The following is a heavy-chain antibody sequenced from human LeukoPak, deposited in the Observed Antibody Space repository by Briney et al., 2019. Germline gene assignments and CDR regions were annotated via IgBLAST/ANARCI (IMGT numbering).Heavy chain of an antibody. D-gene: IGHD3-22*01. J-gene: IGHJ4*02. Sequence: GGSLRLSCAASGFTFSSYGMHWVRQAPGKGLEWVAFIRYDGSNKYYADSVKGRFTISRDNSKNTLYLQMNSLKAEDTAVYYCAKAPRSGYYFDYWGQGTLVTVSS. CDR3: AKAPRSGYYFDY. V-gene: IGHV3-30*02. CDR2: IRYDGSNK. CDR1: GFTFSSYG.